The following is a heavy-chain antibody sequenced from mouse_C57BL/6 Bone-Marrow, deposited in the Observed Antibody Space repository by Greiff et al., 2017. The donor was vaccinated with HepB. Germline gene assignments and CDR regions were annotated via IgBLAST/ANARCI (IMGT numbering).Heavy chain of an antibody. Sequence: QVQLQQPGAELVKPGASVKMSCKASGYTFTSYWITWVKQRPGQGLEWIGDIYPGSGSTNYNEKFKAKATLTVDKSSSTAYMQLKSLTSEDSAVYYCAKRGLRRNYYAMDYWGQGTSVTVSS. D-gene: IGHD2-4*01. CDR1: GYTFTSYW. V-gene: IGHV1-55*01. CDR2: IYPGSGST. J-gene: IGHJ4*01. CDR3: AKRGLRRNYYAMDY.